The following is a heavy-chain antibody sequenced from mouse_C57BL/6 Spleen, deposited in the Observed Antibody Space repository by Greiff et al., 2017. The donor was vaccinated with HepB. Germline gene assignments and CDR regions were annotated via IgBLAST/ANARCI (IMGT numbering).Heavy chain of an antibody. V-gene: IGHV1-5*01. D-gene: IGHD2-4*01. J-gene: IGHJ3*01. CDR1: GYTFTSYW. CDR2: IYPGNSDT. CDR3: TRGGNYDEAWFAY. Sequence: VQLQQSGPVLARPGASVKMSCKPSGYTFTSYWMHWVKQRPGQGLEWIGAIYPGNSDTSYNQKFKGKAKLTAVTSASTAYMELSSLTNEDSAVYYCTRGGNYDEAWFAYWGQGTLVTVSA.